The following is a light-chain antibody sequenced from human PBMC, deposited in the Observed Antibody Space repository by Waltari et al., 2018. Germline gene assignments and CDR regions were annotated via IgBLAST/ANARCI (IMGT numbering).Light chain of an antibody. CDR2: KAF. V-gene: IGKV1-5*03. J-gene: IGKJ1*01. Sequence: DIQMTQSPSTLSASVGERVTISCRASQRISSWLDWYQQKPGKAPKLLIYKAFSLESGVPSRFSGSGSGTEFTLTISSLQPDDFATYYCQQYNSYSPRAFGQGTKVEIK. CDR3: QQYNSYSPRA. CDR1: QRISSW.